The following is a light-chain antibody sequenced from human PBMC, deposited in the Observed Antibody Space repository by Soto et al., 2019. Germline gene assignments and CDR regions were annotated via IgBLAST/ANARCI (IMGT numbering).Light chain of an antibody. CDR1: SSDVGGYNY. CDR2: EVS. J-gene: IGLJ1*01. CDR3: SSYTGKSNLYV. V-gene: IGLV2-8*01. Sequence: QSALTQPPSASGSPGQSVTISCTGTSSDVGGYNYVSWYQHHPGKAPKLMIYEVSKRPSGVPDRFSGSKSGNTASLTVSGLQADDEADYYCSSYTGKSNLYVFGTGTQLTVL.